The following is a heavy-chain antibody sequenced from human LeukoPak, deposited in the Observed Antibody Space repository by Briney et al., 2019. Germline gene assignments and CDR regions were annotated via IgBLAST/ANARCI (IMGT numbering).Heavy chain of an antibody. Sequence: ASVKVSCKVSGYTLRELSMHWVRQAPGKGLEWMGGFDPEDGETFYAQKFQGRVTLTEDTSTDTAYTELNSLRSEDTAVYYCVAEVIEVTVTEYWGQGTLVTVSS. V-gene: IGHV1-24*01. CDR3: VAEVIEVTVTEY. CDR2: FDPEDGET. D-gene: IGHD3-22*01. J-gene: IGHJ4*02. CDR1: GYTLRELS.